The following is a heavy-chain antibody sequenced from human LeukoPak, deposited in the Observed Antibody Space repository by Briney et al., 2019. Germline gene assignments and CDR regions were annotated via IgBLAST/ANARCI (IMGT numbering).Heavy chain of an antibody. D-gene: IGHD6-13*01. V-gene: IGHV3-33*01. CDR2: IWYDGSNK. CDR1: GFTFSSYG. J-gene: IGHJ4*02. CDR3: ARDRQLAPADY. Sequence: PGGSLRLSCAASGFTFSSYGMHWVRQAPGKGLEWVAVIWYDGSNKYYADSVKGRFTISRDNSKSTLYLQMNSLRAEDTAVYYCARDRQLAPADYWGQGTLVTVSS.